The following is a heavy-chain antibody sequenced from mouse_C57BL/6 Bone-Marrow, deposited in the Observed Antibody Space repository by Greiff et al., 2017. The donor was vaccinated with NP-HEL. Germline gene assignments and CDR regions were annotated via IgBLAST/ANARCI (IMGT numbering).Heavy chain of an antibody. CDR3: AKNIPNHYAMDY. D-gene: IGHD4-1*01. V-gene: IGHV2-5*01. CDR1: GFSLTSYG. Sequence: VQLVESGPGLVQPSQSLSITCTVSGFSLTSYGVHWVRQSPGKGLEWLGVIWRGGSTDYNAAFMSRLSITKDNSKSQVFFKMNSLQADDTAIYYCAKNIPNHYAMDYWGQGTSVTVSS. CDR2: IWRGGST. J-gene: IGHJ4*01.